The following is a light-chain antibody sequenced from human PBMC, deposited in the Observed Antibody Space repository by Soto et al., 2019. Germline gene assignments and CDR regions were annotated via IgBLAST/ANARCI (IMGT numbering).Light chain of an antibody. Sequence: IVLTQSPANLSVSPGERATLSCRSSQTLSNSFIAWYQQKPGQAPRLLIYDTSSRATGVPDRYSASGSGTDFTLTISRLEPEDFAVFFCQQYGTSEIIFGQGTRLEI. CDR1: QTLSNSF. CDR2: DTS. V-gene: IGKV3-20*01. CDR3: QQYGTSEII. J-gene: IGKJ5*01.